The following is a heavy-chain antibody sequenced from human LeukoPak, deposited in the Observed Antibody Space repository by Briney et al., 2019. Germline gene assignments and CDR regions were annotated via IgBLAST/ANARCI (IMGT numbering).Heavy chain of an antibody. J-gene: IGHJ4*02. D-gene: IGHD6-19*01. Sequence: PGGSLRLSRAASGFTFSGSAMHWVRQASGKGLEWVGRIRSKANSYATAYAASVKGRFTISRDDSKNTAYLQMNSLKTEDTAVYYCTRLTAGSIAVAGPLDFDYWGQGTLVTVSS. CDR3: TRLTAGSIAVAGPLDFDY. CDR2: IRSKANSYAT. V-gene: IGHV3-73*01. CDR1: GFTFSGSA.